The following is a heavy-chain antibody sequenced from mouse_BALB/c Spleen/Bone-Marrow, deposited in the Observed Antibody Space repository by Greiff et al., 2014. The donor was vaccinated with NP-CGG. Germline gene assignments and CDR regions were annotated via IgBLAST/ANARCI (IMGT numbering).Heavy chain of an antibody. V-gene: IGHV1S81*02. CDR3: AIGLLGDY. CDR2: FNPSMGRM. Sequence: VQLQQFGAELVKPGASVKLSCKAFGYTFTSYWMHWVKRRPGQGFEWFGEFNPSMGRMNYNGKFKSNATLTVDKSPSTTYMHLSSLTSDDTAVYYCAIGLLGDYWGQGTSVTVSS. D-gene: IGHD2-10*01. J-gene: IGHJ4*01. CDR1: GYTFTSYW.